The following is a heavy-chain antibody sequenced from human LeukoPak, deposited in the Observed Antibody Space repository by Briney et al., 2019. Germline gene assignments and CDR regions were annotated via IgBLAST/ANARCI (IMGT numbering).Heavy chain of an antibody. J-gene: IGHJ4*02. D-gene: IGHD1-26*01. CDR1: QGILCGYA. V-gene: IGHV1-69*10. CDR3: AKGSVVGAANDY. CDR2: ILTILGIA. Sequence: VSCPASQGILCGYAINWVRQPPSQKEEWMGGILTILGIANYAQKGQGRVTINADKSTSTAYMEPSSLRSEDTAVYYCAKGSVVGAANDYWGQGTLVTVSS.